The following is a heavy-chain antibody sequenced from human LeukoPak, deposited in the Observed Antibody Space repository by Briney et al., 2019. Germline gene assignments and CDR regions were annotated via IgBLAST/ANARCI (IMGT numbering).Heavy chain of an antibody. CDR3: AKDSAKKYDDY. CDR1: GFTFSSYW. V-gene: IGHV3-7*03. J-gene: IGHJ4*02. CDR2: IKQDGSDK. Sequence: GGSLRLSCAASGFTFSSYWMSWVRQAPGKGLEWVANIKQDGSDKYCVDSVRGRFTISRENSKNTLYLQMNSLGAEDTAVYYCAKDSAKKYDDYWGQGTLVTVSS. D-gene: IGHD2/OR15-2a*01.